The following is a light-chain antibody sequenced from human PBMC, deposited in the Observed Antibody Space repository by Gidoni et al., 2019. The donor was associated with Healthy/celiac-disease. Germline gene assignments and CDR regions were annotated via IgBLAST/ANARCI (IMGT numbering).Light chain of an antibody. CDR2: KAS. J-gene: IGKJ1*01. V-gene: IGKV1-5*03. CDR3: QQYNSWWT. CDR1: QSISSW. Sequence: DIQMTQSPSTLSASVGDRVTITCRASQSISSWLAWYQQKPGKAPKLLIYKASSLESGVPSRFSGSGSGTEFTLTISSLQPDDFATYYCQQYNSWWTFGQXTKVGI.